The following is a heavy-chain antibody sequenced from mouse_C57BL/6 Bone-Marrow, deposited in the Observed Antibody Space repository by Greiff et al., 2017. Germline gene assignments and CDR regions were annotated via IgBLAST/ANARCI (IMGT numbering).Heavy chain of an antibody. CDR3: ARNHYYGSSYWYFDV. J-gene: IGHJ1*03. D-gene: IGHD1-1*01. CDR2: INPGSGGT. CDR1: GYAFTNYL. V-gene: IGHV1-54*01. Sequence: QVHVKQSGAELVRPGTSVKVSCKASGYAFTNYLIEWVKQRPGQGLEWIGVINPGSGGTNYNQKFKGKATLTVDTSSSTAYMQLSSLTSEDSAVYYCARNHYYGSSYWYFDVWGTGTTVTVSS.